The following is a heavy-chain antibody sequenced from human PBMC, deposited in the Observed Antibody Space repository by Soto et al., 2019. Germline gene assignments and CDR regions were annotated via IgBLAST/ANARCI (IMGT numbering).Heavy chain of an antibody. CDR1: GYIFVNYG. CDR3: AVVDNSVTPTAQDV. D-gene: IGHD2-15*01. CDR2: ISPYSGNT. V-gene: IGHV1-18*01. Sequence: QVQLVQSGDEVRKPGSSVKVSCKASGYIFVNYGIAWVRQAPGQGLEWMGWISPYSGNTHYASKVQGRLTMTTDTTTSTAYMDVGSPTSDETAVYYCAVVDNSVTPTAQDVCGQVTTVTVSS. J-gene: IGHJ6*02.